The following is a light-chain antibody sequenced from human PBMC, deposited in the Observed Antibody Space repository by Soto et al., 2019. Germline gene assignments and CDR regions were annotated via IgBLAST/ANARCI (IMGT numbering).Light chain of an antibody. J-gene: IGKJ5*01. V-gene: IGKV3-11*01. CDR1: QSVSSY. CDR2: DAS. CDR3: QQRSNWPPT. Sequence: ENVLTQAPAAESLTPGERCTLSCRASQSVSSYLAWYQQKPGQAPRLLIYDASNRATGIPARFSGSGSGTAFALAISGLEPEYSAVYYCQQRSNWPPTCGQGTRLEIK.